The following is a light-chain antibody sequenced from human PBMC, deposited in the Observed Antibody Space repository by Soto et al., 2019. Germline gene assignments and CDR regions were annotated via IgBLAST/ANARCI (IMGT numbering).Light chain of an antibody. Sequence: IVLTQSPATLSLSPGERATLFCRASQTVSSFLVWYQQKPGQAPRLLIYDASNRATGVPARFSGSGSGTDFTLTISILEPEDFAVYYCQQRSDWPITFGQGTRLEIK. CDR3: QQRSDWPIT. CDR2: DAS. V-gene: IGKV3-11*01. J-gene: IGKJ5*01. CDR1: QTVSSF.